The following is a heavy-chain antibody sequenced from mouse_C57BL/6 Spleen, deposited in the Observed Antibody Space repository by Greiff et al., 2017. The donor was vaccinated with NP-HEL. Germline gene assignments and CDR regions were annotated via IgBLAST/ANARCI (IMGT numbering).Heavy chain of an antibody. Sequence: DVQLVESGGGLVKPGGSLKLSCAASGFTFSDYGMHWVRQAPEKGLEWVAYISSGSSTIYYADTVKGRFTISRDNAKNTLFLQMTSLRSEDTAMYYCARKAYYSNYCAMDYWGQGTSVTVSS. CDR3: ARKAYYSNYCAMDY. V-gene: IGHV5-17*01. CDR2: ISSGSSTI. CDR1: GFTFSDYG. D-gene: IGHD2-5*01. J-gene: IGHJ4*01.